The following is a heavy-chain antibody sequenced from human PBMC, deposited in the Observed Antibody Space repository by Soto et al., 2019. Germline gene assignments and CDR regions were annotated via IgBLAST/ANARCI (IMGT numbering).Heavy chain of an antibody. CDR1: GGSISSYY. CDR2: IYYSGST. Sequence: SETLSVTWTVSGGSISSYYWSWIRQPPGKGLEWIGYIYYSGSTNYNPSLKSRVTISVDTSKNQFSLKPSSVTAADTAVYYCPSAANGMDVWGQGTTVTVSS. V-gene: IGHV4-59*01. CDR3: PSAANGMDV. J-gene: IGHJ6*02.